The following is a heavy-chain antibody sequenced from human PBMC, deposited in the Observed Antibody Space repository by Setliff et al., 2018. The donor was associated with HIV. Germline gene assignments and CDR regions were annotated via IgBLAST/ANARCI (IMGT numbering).Heavy chain of an antibody. Sequence: ASVQVSCKASGYTFMNFAMHWVRQAPGQGLEWMGWINPNTGNPTYAQGFTGRFVFSLDTSVSTAYLQISSLEAQDTGVYYCARRSHSVGTSWPFDHWGQGTQVTVSS. CDR3: ARRSHSVGTSWPFDH. CDR1: GYTFMNFA. CDR2: INPNTGNP. V-gene: IGHV7-4-1*02. D-gene: IGHD6-13*01. J-gene: IGHJ4*02.